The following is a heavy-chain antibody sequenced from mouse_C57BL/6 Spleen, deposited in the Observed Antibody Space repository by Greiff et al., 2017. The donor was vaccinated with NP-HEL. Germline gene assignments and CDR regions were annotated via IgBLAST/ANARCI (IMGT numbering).Heavy chain of an antibody. CDR3: ARLMDAMDY. V-gene: IGHV7-3*01. J-gene: IGHJ4*01. Sequence: EVKVVESGGGLVQPGGSLSLSCAASGFTFTDYYMSWVRQPPGKALEWLGFIRNKANGYTTEYSASVKGRFTISRDNSQSILYLQMNALRAEDSATYYCARLMDAMDYWGQGTSVTVSS. D-gene: IGHD2-3*01. CDR2: IRNKANGYTT. CDR1: GFTFTDYY.